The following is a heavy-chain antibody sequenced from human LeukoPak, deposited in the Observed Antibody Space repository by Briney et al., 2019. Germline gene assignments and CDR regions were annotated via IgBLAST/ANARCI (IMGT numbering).Heavy chain of an antibody. Sequence: GGSLRLSCAASGFTLSNYGMHWVRQATGRGLEWVAAINTAGKTYYANSVRGRFTISRENAKKSLYLQMNSLRAEDTAVYYCAREPHTEGFDYWGQGTLVTVSS. CDR2: INTAGKT. CDR3: AREPHTEGFDY. V-gene: IGHV3-13*01. J-gene: IGHJ4*02. CDR1: GFTLSNYG.